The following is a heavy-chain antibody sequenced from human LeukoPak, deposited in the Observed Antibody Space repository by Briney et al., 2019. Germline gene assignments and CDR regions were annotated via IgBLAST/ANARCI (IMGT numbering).Heavy chain of an antibody. CDR3: ARTRSNIFDY. V-gene: IGHV4-30-4*01. D-gene: IGHD2/OR15-2a*01. CDR1: GDSINNGDYY. CDR2: IYYSGST. Sequence: SQTLSLTCTVSGDSINNGDYYWSWIRQPRGEGQEWIGFIYYSGSTYYNPSLKSRVIISVDTSKNQFSLKLSSVTAADTAVYSCARTRSNIFDYWGQGTLVTVSS. J-gene: IGHJ4*02.